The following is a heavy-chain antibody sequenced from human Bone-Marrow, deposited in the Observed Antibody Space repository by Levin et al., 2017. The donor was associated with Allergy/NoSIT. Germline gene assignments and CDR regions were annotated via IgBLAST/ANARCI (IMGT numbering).Heavy chain of an antibody. CDR1: GFTFSTYT. V-gene: IGHV3-21*05. CDR2: ISSGSDYI. Sequence: LSLTCAASGFTFSTYTVNWVRPAPGKGLEWVSYISSGSDYIHYADSVKGRFTISRDNANNSLYLQMNSLRAEDRAVYYCAGAHQSHYWYFDLWGRGTLVTVSS. CDR3: AGAHQSHYWYFDL. J-gene: IGHJ2*01.